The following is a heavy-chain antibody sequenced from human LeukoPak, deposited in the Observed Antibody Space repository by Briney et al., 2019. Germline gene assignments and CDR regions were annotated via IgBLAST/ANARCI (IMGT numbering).Heavy chain of an antibody. CDR1: GYTFTSYD. J-gene: IGHJ4*02. CDR2: ISAYNGNT. CDR3: ARDHTVRPTHFDY. D-gene: IGHD4-11*01. Sequence: ASVKVSRKASGYTFTSYDINWVRQATGQGLEWMGWISAYNGNTNYAQKLQGRVTMTTDTSTSTAYMELGSLRSDDTAVYYCARDHTVRPTHFDYWGQGTLVTVSS. V-gene: IGHV1-18*01.